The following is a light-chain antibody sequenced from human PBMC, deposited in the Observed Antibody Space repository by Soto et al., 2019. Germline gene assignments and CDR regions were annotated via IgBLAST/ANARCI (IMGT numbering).Light chain of an antibody. CDR1: RSISRN. CDR3: QPHNNWPVVT. CDR2: GAY. V-gene: IGKV3-15*01. Sequence: EMVMTQSPATLSVSPGERVTLSCRASRSISRNLAWYQQKPGQAPRLLIYGAYTRATGIPARFSGSGSGTEFTLTINTLQSEDFAMYYCQPHNNWPVVTFGGGTGVEIK. J-gene: IGKJ4*01.